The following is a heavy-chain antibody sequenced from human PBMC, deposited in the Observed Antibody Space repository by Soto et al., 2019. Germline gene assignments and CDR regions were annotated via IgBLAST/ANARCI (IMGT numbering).Heavy chain of an antibody. J-gene: IGHJ3*02. V-gene: IGHV3-23*01. CDR1: GFTFSAYA. D-gene: IGHD2-8*01. Sequence: EVQLLESGGGVVQPGGSLRLSCAASGFTFSAYAMSWVRQAPGKGLQWVSGVGGSDTDKHYADSVSGRFTVSRENSKKYLYLQMNSLRVDDTAVDYCAKDATAVNGVWDPFDMWGQGTEVTVSS. CDR2: VGGSDTDK. CDR3: AKDATAVNGVWDPFDM.